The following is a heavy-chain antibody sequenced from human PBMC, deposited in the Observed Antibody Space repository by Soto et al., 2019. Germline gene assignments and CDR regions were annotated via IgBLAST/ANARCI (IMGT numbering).Heavy chain of an antibody. Sequence: QVQLVESGGGVVQPGRSLRLSCAASGFTFSSYAMHWVRQAPGKGLEWVAVISYDGSNKYYADSVKGRFTISRDNSKNTLYLQMNSLRAEDTAVYYCARRWNYDYWGQGTLVTVSS. D-gene: IGHD3-3*01. V-gene: IGHV3-30-3*01. CDR3: ARRWNYDY. J-gene: IGHJ4*02. CDR2: ISYDGSNK. CDR1: GFTFSSYA.